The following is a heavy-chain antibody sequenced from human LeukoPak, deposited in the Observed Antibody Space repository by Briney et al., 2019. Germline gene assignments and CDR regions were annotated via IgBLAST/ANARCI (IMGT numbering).Heavy chain of an antibody. J-gene: IGHJ4*02. D-gene: IGHD3-10*01. Sequence: GGSLRLSCAASGFTFSSYAMHWVRQAPGKGLEWVAVISYDGSNKYYADSVKGRFTISRDNSKNTLYLQMNSLRAEDTAVYYCARVPDYYGSGSYYFDYWGQGTLVTVSS. CDR2: ISYDGSNK. CDR1: GFTFSSYA. CDR3: ARVPDYYGSGSYYFDY. V-gene: IGHV3-30-3*01.